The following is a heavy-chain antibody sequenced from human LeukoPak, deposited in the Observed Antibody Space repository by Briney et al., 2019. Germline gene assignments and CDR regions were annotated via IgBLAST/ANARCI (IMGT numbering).Heavy chain of an antibody. J-gene: IGHJ4*02. CDR2: IYYSGST. CDR3: ARDLGDYYDGSGSFDY. CDR1: GGSISSSSYY. V-gene: IGHV4-39*07. Sequence: SETLSLTCTVSGGSISSSSYYWGWIRQPPGKGLEGIGSIYYSGSTYYNPSLKSRVTIPVDTSKNQFSLKLSSVTAADTAVYYCARDLGDYYDGSGSFDYWGQGTLVTVSS. D-gene: IGHD3-22*01.